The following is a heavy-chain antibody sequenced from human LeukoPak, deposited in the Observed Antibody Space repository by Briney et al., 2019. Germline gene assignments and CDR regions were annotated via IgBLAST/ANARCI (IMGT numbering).Heavy chain of an antibody. CDR3: ARGNYDILTGYYSCFSY. D-gene: IGHD3-9*01. Sequence: ASVKVSCKASGYTFTGYYMHWVRQAPGQGLEWMGWINPNSGGTNYAQKFQGRVTMTRDTSISTAYMELSRLRSDDTAVYYCARGNYDILTGYYSCFSYWGQGTLVTVSS. CDR2: INPNSGGT. CDR1: GYTFTGYY. V-gene: IGHV1-2*02. J-gene: IGHJ4*02.